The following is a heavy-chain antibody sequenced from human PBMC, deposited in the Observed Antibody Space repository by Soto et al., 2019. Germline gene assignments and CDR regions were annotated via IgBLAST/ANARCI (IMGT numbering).Heavy chain of an antibody. J-gene: IGHJ4*02. D-gene: IGHD1-26*01. Sequence: PSETLSPTCTFSGDPISSSAYYWGWVRQPPGKGLEWIGTIYYSGSTYYNPSLKSRVTITVDTSKNQFSLKLSSVTAADTAVYFCARDTSGVYYFDSWGQGTLVTVSS. CDR1: GDPISSSAYY. CDR2: IYYSGST. V-gene: IGHV4-39*02. CDR3: ARDTSGVYYFDS.